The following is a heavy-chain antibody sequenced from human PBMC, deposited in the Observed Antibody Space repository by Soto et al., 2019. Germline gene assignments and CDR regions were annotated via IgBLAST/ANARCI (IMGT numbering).Heavy chain of an antibody. CDR2: IYSGGST. V-gene: IGHV3-53*01. J-gene: IGHJ4*02. D-gene: IGHD6-19*01. Sequence: GGSLRLSCAASGFTVSSNYMSWVRQAPGKGLEWVSVIYSGGSTYYADSVKGRFTISRDNSKNTLYLQMNSLRAEDTAVYYCARSEQWLDFDYWGQGTLVTVSS. CDR1: GFTVSSNY. CDR3: ARSEQWLDFDY.